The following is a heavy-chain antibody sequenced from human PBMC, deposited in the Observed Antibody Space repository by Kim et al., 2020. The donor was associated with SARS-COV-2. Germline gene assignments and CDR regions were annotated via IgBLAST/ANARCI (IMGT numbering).Heavy chain of an antibody. Sequence: YADAVQGRFTDSRDNSKNTLYLQMNSLRAEDTAVSYCAKCGHSYGNDALDMWGQGTMVAVSA. CDR3: AKCGHSYGNDALDM. D-gene: IGHD5-18*01. J-gene: IGHJ3*02. V-gene: IGHV3-23*01.